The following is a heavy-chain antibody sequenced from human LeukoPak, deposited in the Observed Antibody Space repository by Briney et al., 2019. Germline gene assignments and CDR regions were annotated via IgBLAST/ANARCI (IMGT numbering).Heavy chain of an antibody. J-gene: IGHJ1*01. Sequence: GASVTVSCKASGYTFTSYYMHWVRQAPGQGLEWMGIINPSGGSTSYAQKFQGRVTMTRDTSTSTVYMELSSLRSEDTAVYYCARVGSTMGYFQHWGQGTLVTVSS. V-gene: IGHV1-46*01. CDR1: GYTFTSYY. CDR3: ARVGSTMGYFQH. CDR2: INPSGGST. D-gene: IGHD3-10*01.